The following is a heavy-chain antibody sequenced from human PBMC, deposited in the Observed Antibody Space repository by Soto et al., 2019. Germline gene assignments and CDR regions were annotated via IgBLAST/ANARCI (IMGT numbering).Heavy chain of an antibody. D-gene: IGHD3-3*01. J-gene: IGHJ5*02. CDR1: GFTFDYYT. Sequence: PGVSLRLSCAASGFTFDYYTMYWVRQGPGKGLEWVSLITWDGGRAQYADSVKGRFTISRDNSKDSLYLQMNSLKTEDTALYYCAKXSFDQRSAYPTYHWFDTWGQGTLVTVSS. CDR3: AKXSFDQRSAYPTYHWFDT. CDR2: ITWDGGRA. V-gene: IGHV3-43*01.